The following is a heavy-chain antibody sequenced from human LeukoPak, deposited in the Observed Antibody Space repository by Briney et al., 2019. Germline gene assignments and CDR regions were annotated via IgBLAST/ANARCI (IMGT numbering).Heavy chain of an antibody. Sequence: SSDTLSLTCTVSGGSISSSSYYWGWIRQPPGKGMEWIGSIYYSGSTYYNPSLKSRVTISVDTSKNQFSLKLSSVTAADTAVYYCARLVEPHNWFDPWGQGTLVTVSS. D-gene: IGHD2-2*01. CDR1: GGSISSSSYY. CDR2: IYYSGST. J-gene: IGHJ5*02. V-gene: IGHV4-39*01. CDR3: ARLVEPHNWFDP.